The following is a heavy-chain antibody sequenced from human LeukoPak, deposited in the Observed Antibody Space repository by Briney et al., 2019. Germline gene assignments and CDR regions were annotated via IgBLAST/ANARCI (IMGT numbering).Heavy chain of an antibody. CDR1: GFTFSSYG. V-gene: IGHV3-33*01. J-gene: IGHJ6*03. Sequence: GGSLRLSCAASGFTFSSYGMHWVRQAPGKGLEWVAVIWYDGSNKYYADSVEGRFTISRDNSKDTLYLQMNSLRAEDTAVYYCAGDSSNYYDSTGYYYDYYYMDIWGKGTTVTVSS. CDR3: AGDSSNYYDSTGYYYDYYYMDI. D-gene: IGHD3-22*01. CDR2: IWYDGSNK.